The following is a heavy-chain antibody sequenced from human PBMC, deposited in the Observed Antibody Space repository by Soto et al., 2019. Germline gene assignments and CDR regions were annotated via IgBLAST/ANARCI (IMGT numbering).Heavy chain of an antibody. J-gene: IGHJ4*02. CDR1: GFTFTSYA. CDR3: AKHDPLSSSWYTALAY. D-gene: IGHD6-13*01. V-gene: IGHV3-23*01. Sequence: GGSLRLSCAASGFTFTSYAMSWVRQAPGKGLEWVSGLTPSGGTTYYADSVKGRFTISRDNSKNTLYLQMNSLRAEDTAVYYCAKHDPLSSSWYTALAYWGQGTLVTVS. CDR2: LTPSGGTT.